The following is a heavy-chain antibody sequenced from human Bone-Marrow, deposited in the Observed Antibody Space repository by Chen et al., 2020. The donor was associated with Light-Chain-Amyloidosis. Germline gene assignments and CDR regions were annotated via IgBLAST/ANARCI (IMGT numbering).Heavy chain of an antibody. CDR3: ARWEYNSGWYWLDS. D-gene: IGHD6-19*01. J-gene: IGHJ5*01. V-gene: IGHV3-7*01. CDR1: GLTFSKHW. Sequence: EEQRVESGGGLVQTGGSLRLSCAAYGLTFSKHWMSWVCQAPGKGLEWVGNIEQDGSEKYFVDSVRGRFIISRDNTKTSLYLQMTSLRAEDTAVYYCARWEYNSGWYWLDSWGQGTLVTVSS. CDR2: IEQDGSEK.